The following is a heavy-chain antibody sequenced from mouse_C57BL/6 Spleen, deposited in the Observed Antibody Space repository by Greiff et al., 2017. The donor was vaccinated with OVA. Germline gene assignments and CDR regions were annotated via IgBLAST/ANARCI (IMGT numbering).Heavy chain of an antibody. J-gene: IGHJ2*01. CDR3: ARERITTYYFDY. CDR2: ISYDGSN. D-gene: IGHD1-1*01. CDR1: GYSITSGYY. V-gene: IGHV3-6*01. Sequence: ESGPGLVKPSQSLSLTCSVTGYSITSGYYWNWIRQFPGNKLEWMGYISYDGSNNYNPSLKNRISITRDTSKNQFFLKLNSVTTEDTATYYCARERITTYYFDYWGQGTTLTVSS.